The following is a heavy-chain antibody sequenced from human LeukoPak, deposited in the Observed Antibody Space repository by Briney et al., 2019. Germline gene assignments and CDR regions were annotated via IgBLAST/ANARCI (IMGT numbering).Heavy chain of an antibody. CDR3: ARLPKYDILTANWFDP. V-gene: IGHV3-48*03. J-gene: IGHJ5*02. D-gene: IGHD3-9*01. CDR2: ISSSGSTI. CDR1: GLTFSSYE. Sequence: GGSLRLSCAASGLTFSSYEMSWVRQAPGKGLEWVSYISSSGSTIYYADSVKGRFTISRDNAKNSLYLQMNSLRAEDTAVYYCARLPKYDILTANWFDPWGQGTLVTVSS.